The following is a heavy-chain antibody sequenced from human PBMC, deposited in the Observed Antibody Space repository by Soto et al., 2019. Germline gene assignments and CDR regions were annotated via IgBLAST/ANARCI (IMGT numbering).Heavy chain of an antibody. Sequence: EVQLLESGGALVQPGGSLRLSCAASGFTFSSYAMTWVRQAPGKGLEWVSGISDSGGRTYYADSVKGRFTISRDNSKNTLYLQMNSLGAEDTAVYYCAKPNDPSGSAPGDYWCQGTLVTVSS. V-gene: IGHV3-23*01. CDR2: ISDSGGRT. CDR3: AKPNDPSGSAPGDY. J-gene: IGHJ4*02. D-gene: IGHD1-26*01. CDR1: GFTFSSYA.